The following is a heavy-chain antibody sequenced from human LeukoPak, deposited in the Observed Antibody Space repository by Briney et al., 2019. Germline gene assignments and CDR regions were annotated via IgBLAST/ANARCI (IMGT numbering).Heavy chain of an antibody. D-gene: IGHD4-17*01. CDR1: GGSMSGSSDY. J-gene: IGHJ4*02. CDR3: ARPSKNHGDYGY. CDR2: IYYGGKI. Sequence: ASETLSLTCTVSGGSMSGSSDYWAWIRQAAGKGVEWIGSIYYGGKIYYNPYGKSRFTNCVDTAKNQFSMRLSSVTAADTAVYYCARPSKNHGDYGYWGQGTLVTVSS. V-gene: IGHV4-39*01.